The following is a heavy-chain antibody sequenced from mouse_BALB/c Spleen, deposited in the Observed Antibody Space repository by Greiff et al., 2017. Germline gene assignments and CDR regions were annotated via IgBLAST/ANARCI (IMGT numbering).Heavy chain of an antibody. CDR2: ISYDGSN. Sequence: EVKLMESGPGLVKPSQSLSLTCSVTGYSITSGYYWNWIRQFPGNKLEWMGYISYDGSNNYNPSLKNRISITRDTSKNQFFLKLNSVTTEDTATYYCARGDGNSFFAYWGQGTLVTVSA. J-gene: IGHJ3*01. D-gene: IGHD2-1*01. V-gene: IGHV3-6*02. CDR3: ARGDGNSFFAY. CDR1: GYSITSGYY.